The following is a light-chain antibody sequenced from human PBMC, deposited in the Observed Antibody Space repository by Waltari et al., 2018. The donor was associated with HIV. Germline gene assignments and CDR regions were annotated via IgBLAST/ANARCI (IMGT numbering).Light chain of an antibody. CDR3: QQYSRYSV. V-gene: IGKV1-5*03. CDR2: EAS. CDR1: QTISNW. J-gene: IGKJ1*01. Sequence: DIQLTQSPATLSASVGDTVTITCRASQTISNWLAWYQQKPGKAPKLLIYEASSLESGVPSRFSGSASGTEFTLTINNLQADDFATYYCQQYSRYSVFGQGTKVEIK.